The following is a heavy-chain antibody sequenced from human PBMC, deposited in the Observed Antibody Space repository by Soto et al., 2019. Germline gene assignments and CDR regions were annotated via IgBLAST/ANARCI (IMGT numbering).Heavy chain of an antibody. V-gene: IGHV4-30-4*01. CDR1: GGSISSGDYY. CDR2: IYYSGST. J-gene: IGHJ6*03. D-gene: IGHD3-10*01. CDR3: AGEASSGGYYYYMDV. Sequence: SETLSLTCTVSGGSISSGDYYWSWIRQPPGKGLEWIGYIYYSGSTYYNPSLKSRVTISVDTSKNQYSLKLSSVTAADTAVYCCAGEASSGGYYYYMDVWGKGTTVTVSS.